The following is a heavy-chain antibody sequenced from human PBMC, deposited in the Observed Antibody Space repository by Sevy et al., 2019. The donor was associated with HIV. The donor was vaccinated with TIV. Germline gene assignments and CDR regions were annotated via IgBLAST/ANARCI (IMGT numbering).Heavy chain of an antibody. D-gene: IGHD6-13*01. CDR1: GFAFSSHA. CDR2: ISYEGTET. Sequence: GGSLRLSCAASGFAFSSHAMHWVRQAPGKGLEWVAVISYEGTETFYAASVEGRLPISRDNSKNMLSLQINSLRPEDTAVYYCARDGGYSIKWYPLYWGHGTLVTVSS. CDR3: ARDGGYSIKWYPLY. V-gene: IGHV3-30-3*01. J-gene: IGHJ4*01.